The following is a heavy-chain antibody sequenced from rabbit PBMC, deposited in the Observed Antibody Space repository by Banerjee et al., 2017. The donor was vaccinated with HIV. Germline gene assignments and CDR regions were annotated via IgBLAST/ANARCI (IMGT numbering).Heavy chain of an antibody. CDR2: IYAGSSGSS. J-gene: IGHJ4*01. D-gene: IGHD1-1*01. CDR1: GFDFSSSA. CDR3: ARDDAFSGWQFSL. Sequence: QEQLVESGGGLVQPEGSLTLTCKASGFDFSSSAMCWVRQAPGKGLELIACIYAGSSGSSAFARWAKGRFTISKPSSTTVTLQMTRLTAADTATYFCARDDAFSGWQFSLWGQGTLVTVS. V-gene: IGHV1S45*01.